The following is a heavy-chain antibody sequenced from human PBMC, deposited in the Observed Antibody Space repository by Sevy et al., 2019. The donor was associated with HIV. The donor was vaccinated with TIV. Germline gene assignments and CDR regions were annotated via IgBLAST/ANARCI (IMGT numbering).Heavy chain of an antibody. CDR1: GFTFRSYG. D-gene: IGHD3-10*01. CDR3: AKGLGMVQGALLSEDI. Sequence: GGSLRLSCAASGFTFRSYGMHWVRQAPGKGLEWVAFIRYDGSTKYYADSVKGRFTISGDNSKNTLYLQMNSLRAEDTAIYYCAKGLGMVQGALLSEDIWGQGTMVTVSS. J-gene: IGHJ3*02. CDR2: IRYDGSTK. V-gene: IGHV3-30*02.